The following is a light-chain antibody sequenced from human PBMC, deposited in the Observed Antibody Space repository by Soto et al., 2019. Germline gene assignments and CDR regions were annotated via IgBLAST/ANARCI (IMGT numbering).Light chain of an antibody. V-gene: IGKV1-33*01. CDR2: DAS. J-gene: IGKJ3*01. CDR1: QDISNY. Sequence: DIQMTQSPSSLSASVGDRVTITCQASQDISNYLHWYQQKPGKAPKLLIYDASNLETGVPSRFSGGGSGTDFTFTITSLQPEDIATYYCQQYDNLPPFTFGAGTKVDIK. CDR3: QQYDNLPPFT.